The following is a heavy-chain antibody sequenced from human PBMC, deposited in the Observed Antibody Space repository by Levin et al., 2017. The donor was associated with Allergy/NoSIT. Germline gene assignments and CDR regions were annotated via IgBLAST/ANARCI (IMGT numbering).Heavy chain of an antibody. V-gene: IGHV3-66*01. J-gene: IGHJ6*03. CDR1: GFTVSSNY. CDR2: IYSGGST. Sequence: GGSLRLSCAASGFTVSSNYMSWVRQAPGKGLEWVSVIYSGGSTYYADSVKGRFTISRDNSKNTLYLQMNSLRAEDTAVYYCARDRGYYYYYMDVWGKGTTVTVSS. CDR3: ARDRGYYYYYMDV.